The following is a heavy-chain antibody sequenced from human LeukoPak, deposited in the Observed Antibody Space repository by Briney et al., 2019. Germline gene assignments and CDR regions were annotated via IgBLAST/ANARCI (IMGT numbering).Heavy chain of an antibody. V-gene: IGHV3-30*18. J-gene: IGHJ4*02. Sequence: SGGSLRLFCAASGFTFSSYGMHWVRQAPGKGLEWVAVISYDGRINYYADSVKGRFSISRDNSKNTLYLQMNSLRVEDTALYFCVKDFHAVTTFDSWGQGTLVTVSS. CDR3: VKDFHAVTTFDS. CDR2: ISYDGRIN. D-gene: IGHD4-17*01. CDR1: GFTFSSYG.